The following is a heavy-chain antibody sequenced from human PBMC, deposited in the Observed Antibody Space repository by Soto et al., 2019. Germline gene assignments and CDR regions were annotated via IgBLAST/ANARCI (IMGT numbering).Heavy chain of an antibody. J-gene: IGHJ5*02. V-gene: IGHV2-5*02. Sequence: QITLKEYGPTLVKPTQTLTLTCTFSGFSLTTRGVGVGWIRQPPGKTPECLALIYWDDDKRYSPSLQSRLSITKDTSKNQVVLTMTNVDPVDTATYYCAHIPNYYQYDWFDPWGQGTLVSVSS. D-gene: IGHD3-16*01. CDR2: IYWDDDK. CDR1: GFSLTTRGVG. CDR3: AHIPNYYQYDWFDP.